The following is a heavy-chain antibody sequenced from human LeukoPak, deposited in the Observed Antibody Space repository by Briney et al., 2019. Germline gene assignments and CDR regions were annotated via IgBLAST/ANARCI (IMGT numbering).Heavy chain of an antibody. CDR2: INHSGST. Sequence: SETLSLTCAVSGGSFSGYYWSWLRQPPGKGLEWIGEINHSGSTNYNPSLKSRVTISVDTSKNQFSLKLSSVTAADTAVYYCASPDTMVRGVKALGYWGQGTLVTVSS. J-gene: IGHJ4*02. CDR3: ASPDTMVRGVKALGY. CDR1: GGSFSGYY. V-gene: IGHV4-34*01. D-gene: IGHD3-10*01.